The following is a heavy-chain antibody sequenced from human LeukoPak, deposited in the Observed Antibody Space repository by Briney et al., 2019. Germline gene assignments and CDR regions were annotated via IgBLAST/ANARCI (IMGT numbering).Heavy chain of an antibody. CDR2: INHSGST. CDR1: GGSFSGYY. J-gene: IGHJ6*02. Sequence: SETLSLTCAVYGGSFSGYYWSWIRQPPGKGLEWIGEINHSGSTNYNPSLKSRVTISVDTSKNQFSLKLSSVTAADTAVYYCARADYGDYPVYYGMDVWGQGTTVTVSS. V-gene: IGHV4-34*01. CDR3: ARADYGDYPVYYGMDV. D-gene: IGHD4-17*01.